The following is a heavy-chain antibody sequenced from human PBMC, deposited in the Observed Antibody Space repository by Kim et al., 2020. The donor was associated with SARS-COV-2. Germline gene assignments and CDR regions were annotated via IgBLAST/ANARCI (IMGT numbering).Heavy chain of an antibody. CDR2: IYPGDSDT. V-gene: IGHV5-51*01. D-gene: IGHD2-21*02. Sequence: GESLKISCKGSGYSFTSYWIGWVRQMPGKGLEWMGIIYPGDSDTRYSPSFQGQVTISADKSISTAYLQWSSLKASDTAMYYCARLAYCGDDCYPTHFDYCGHGTLVSFSS. J-gene: IGHJ4*01. CDR3: ARLAYCGDDCYPTHFDY. CDR1: GYSFTSYW.